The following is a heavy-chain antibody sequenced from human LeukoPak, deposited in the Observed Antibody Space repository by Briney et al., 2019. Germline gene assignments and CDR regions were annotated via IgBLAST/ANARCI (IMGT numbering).Heavy chain of an antibody. D-gene: IGHD2-15*01. CDR2: INHSGST. V-gene: IGHV4-34*01. CDR3: AREREDIVVVVAATPVHAFDI. CDR1: GGSFSGYY. J-gene: IGHJ3*02. Sequence: SETLSLTCAVYGGSFSGYYWSWIRQPPGKGLEWNGEINHSGSTNYNPSLKSRVTISVDTSKNQFSLKLSSVTAADTAVYYCAREREDIVVVVAATPVHAFDIWGQGTMVTVSS.